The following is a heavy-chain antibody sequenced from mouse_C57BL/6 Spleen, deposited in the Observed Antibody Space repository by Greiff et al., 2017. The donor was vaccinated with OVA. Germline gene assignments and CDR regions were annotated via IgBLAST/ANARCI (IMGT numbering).Heavy chain of an antibody. Sequence: VKLQESGAELVRPGTSVKVSCKASGYAFTNYLIEWVKQRPGQGLEWIGVINPGSGGTNYNEKFKGKATLTADKSSSTAYMQLSSLTSEDSAVYFCARSGGYYVPSWFAYWGQGTLVTVSA. CDR1: GYAFTNYL. V-gene: IGHV1-54*01. CDR2: INPGSGGT. J-gene: IGHJ3*01. D-gene: IGHD2-3*01. CDR3: ARSGGYYVPSWFAY.